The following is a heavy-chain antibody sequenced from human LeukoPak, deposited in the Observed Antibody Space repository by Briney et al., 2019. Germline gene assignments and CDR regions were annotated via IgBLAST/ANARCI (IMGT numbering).Heavy chain of an antibody. J-gene: IGHJ4*02. CDR2: INSGGNTI. D-gene: IGHD2-2*01. CDR3: ARSPTSWYFDY. Sequence: GGSLRLSCAASGFAFSSYSMNWVRQAPGKGLEWVSYINSGGNTIYYADSVKGRFTISRDNAKNSLYLQIKSLRAEDTAVYYCARSPTSWYFDYWGQGTLVTVSS. CDR1: GFAFSSYS. V-gene: IGHV3-48*01.